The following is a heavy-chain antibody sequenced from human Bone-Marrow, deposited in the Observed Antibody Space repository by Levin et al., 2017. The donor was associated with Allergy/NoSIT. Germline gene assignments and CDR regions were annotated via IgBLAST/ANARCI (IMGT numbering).Heavy chain of an antibody. D-gene: IGHD6-6*01. CDR1: EKTFNTFA. J-gene: IGHJ6*02. CDR3: TGFSDEIAALGPFYNRDLEV. V-gene: IGHV1-69*06. CDR2: IIPLFGTP. Sequence: ASVKVSCKASEKTFNTFAVSWVRQAPGQGLEWMGGIIPLFGTPNYAQNVQDRVTISADKSTNTAYMELRSLRSDDTAIYYCTGFSDEIAALGPFYNRDLEVWGQGTTVIVS.